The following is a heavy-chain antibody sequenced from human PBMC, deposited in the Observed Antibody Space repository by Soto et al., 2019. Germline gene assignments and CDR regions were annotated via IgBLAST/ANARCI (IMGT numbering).Heavy chain of an antibody. CDR2: ISAYNGNT. CDR3: ARGPSSGWYSDLGY. Sequence: GASVKVSFKASGYTFTSYGISWVRQAPGQGLEWMGWISAYNGNTNYAQKLQGRVTMTTDTSTSTAYMELRSLRSDDTAVYYCARGPSSGWYSDLGYWGQGTLVTVSS. J-gene: IGHJ4*02. CDR1: GYTFTSYG. V-gene: IGHV1-18*04. D-gene: IGHD6-19*01.